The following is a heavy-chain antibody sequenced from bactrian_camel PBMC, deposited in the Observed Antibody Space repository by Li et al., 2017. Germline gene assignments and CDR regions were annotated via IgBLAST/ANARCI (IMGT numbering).Heavy chain of an antibody. Sequence: HVQLVESGGGSVQAGGSLRLSCIHSGVTFNRNCMGWFRQAPGKEREGVASIDKNGKTDYADSVKGRFTISRDKAENTLHLQMDSLVVEDTAMYYCAVGRAQGIVVNSKPPGQGTQVTVS. D-gene: IGHD2*01. J-gene: IGHJ4*01. V-gene: IGHV3S57*01. CDR2: IDKNGKT. CDR1: GVTFNRNC.